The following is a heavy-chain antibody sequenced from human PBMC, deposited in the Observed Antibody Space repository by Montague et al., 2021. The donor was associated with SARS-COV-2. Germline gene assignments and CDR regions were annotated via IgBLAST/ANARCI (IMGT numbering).Heavy chain of an antibody. Sequence: SETLSLTCTVSGGSISNYYWSWIRQPPGEGLEWIGYIYYSGSTNYNPSLKSRVTIFIDKSKNHFSLQLSSVTAADTAVYYCARGGTYHYGMDVWGQGTTVAVSS. D-gene: IGHD3-16*01. CDR3: ARGGTYHYGMDV. CDR1: GGSISNYY. CDR2: IYYSGST. J-gene: IGHJ6*02. V-gene: IGHV4-59*12.